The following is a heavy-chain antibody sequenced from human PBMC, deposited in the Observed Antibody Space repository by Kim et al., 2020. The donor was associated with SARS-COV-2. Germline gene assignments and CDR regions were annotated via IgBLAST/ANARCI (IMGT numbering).Heavy chain of an antibody. D-gene: IGHD1-26*01. CDR3: ARRFYVLGSNDY. CDR2: INSDGSIT. V-gene: IGHV3-74*03. J-gene: IGHJ4*01. Sequence: GGSLRLSCAASGFTFSSYWMHWVRQAPGRGLEWVSRINSDGSITTYGDSMKGRFTTSRDNAQNTLYLRMHSLRAEDTAVYFCARRFYVLGSNDYWGHGTLVTVSS. CDR1: GFTFSSYW.